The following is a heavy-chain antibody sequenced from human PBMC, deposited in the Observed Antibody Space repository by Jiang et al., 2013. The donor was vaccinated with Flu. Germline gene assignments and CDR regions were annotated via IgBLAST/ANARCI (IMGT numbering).Heavy chain of an antibody. CDR3: ARDTCRTTSCFGS. CDR1: GFSFSSDS. CDR2: ISASTTYI. V-gene: IGHV3-21*06. D-gene: IGHD2-2*01. J-gene: IGHJ4*02. Sequence: VKPGGSLRLSCAASGFSFSSDSMNWVRQAPGKGLEWVSSISASTTYIHYADSVKGRFTISRDNAKNSLYLQMNSLRAEDTAIYYCARDTCRTTSCFGSWGQGTLVTVSS.